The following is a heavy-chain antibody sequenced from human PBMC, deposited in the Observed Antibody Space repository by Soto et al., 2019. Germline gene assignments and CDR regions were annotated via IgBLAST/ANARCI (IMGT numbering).Heavy chain of an antibody. CDR2: IKTDASEK. Sequence: GWSLRLSCTASGFSLGSSWMSLVRHAPGKGLEWLATIKTDASEKKYVDCVRGRFTVSRDNAKNSLYLQMDSLRVEDTAVYYCASDSGYGSGSSVNHYLEYWG. CDR3: ASDSGYGSGSSVNHYLEY. V-gene: IGHV3-7*01. D-gene: IGHD3-10*01. J-gene: IGHJ4*01. CDR1: GFSLGSSW.